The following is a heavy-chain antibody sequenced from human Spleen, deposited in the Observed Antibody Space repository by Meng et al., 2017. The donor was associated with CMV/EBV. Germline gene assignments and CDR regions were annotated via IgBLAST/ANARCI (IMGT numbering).Heavy chain of an antibody. CDR3: ARASTTPLDY. V-gene: IGHV1-69*02. D-gene: IGHD1-1*01. CDR1: GGTFSSYT. J-gene: IGHJ4*02. Sequence: DSCKASGGTFSSYTISWVRQAPGQGLEWMGRIIPILGIANYAQKFQGRVTITADKSTSTAYMELSSLRSEDTAVYYCARASTTPLDYWGQGTLVTVSS. CDR2: IIPILGIA.